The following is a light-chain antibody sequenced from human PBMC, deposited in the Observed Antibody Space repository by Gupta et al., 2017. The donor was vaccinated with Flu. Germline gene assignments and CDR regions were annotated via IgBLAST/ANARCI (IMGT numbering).Light chain of an antibody. J-gene: IGLJ1*01. V-gene: IGLV2-11*01. CDR2: EVT. CDR3: CSHTCRHTLG. CDR1: TNDVGSYNN. Sequence: QPAPPQPRSVSGPPGQSVTISCTGTTNDVGSYNNRVSWYEQLPGTAPKLILYEVTTRPPGIPDRFSGSKSGNTASLTISGLQADDEADYYCCSHTCRHTLGFGTGTTVTVL.